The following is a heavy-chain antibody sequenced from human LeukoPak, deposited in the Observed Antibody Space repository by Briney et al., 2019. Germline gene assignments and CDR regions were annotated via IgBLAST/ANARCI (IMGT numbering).Heavy chain of an antibody. CDR3: ARTYCRGGSCHFDY. V-gene: IGHV4-59*08. J-gene: IGHJ4*02. Sequence: SETLSLTCTVSGDSINNYYWSWIRQPPGKGLEWIGYIYYSGSTDSNPSLKSRVTISVDTSKNQISLKLSSVTAADTAVYYCARTYCRGGSCHFDYWGQGTLVTVSS. CDR2: IYYSGST. CDR1: GDSINNYY. D-gene: IGHD2-15*01.